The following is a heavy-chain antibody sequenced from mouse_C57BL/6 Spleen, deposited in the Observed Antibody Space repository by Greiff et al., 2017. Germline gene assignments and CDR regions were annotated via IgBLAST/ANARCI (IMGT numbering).Heavy chain of an antibody. J-gene: IGHJ1*03. V-gene: IGHV1-72*01. CDR1: GYTFTSYW. Sequence: QVQLQQPGAELVKPGASVKLSCKASGYTFTSYWMHWVKQRPGRGLEWIGRIDPNSGGTKYNEKFKSKATLTVDKPSSTAYMQLSSLTSEDSAVYYGAREGITTVVNWYFDVWGTGTTVTVSS. D-gene: IGHD1-1*01. CDR3: AREGITTVVNWYFDV. CDR2: IDPNSGGT.